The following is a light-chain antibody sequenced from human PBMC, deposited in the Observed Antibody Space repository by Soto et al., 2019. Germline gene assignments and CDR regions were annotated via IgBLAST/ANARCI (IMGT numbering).Light chain of an antibody. V-gene: IGKV3-15*01. CDR1: ESVTSN. Sequence: KVMTQSPDTVSLSPGERATLSCRASESVTSNLAWYQQKPGQAPRLLIYAASTRATGIPARFSGSGSGTEFTLTISSLQPEDFAVYYCQQYDNWPPCTFGQGTKVDIK. CDR2: AAS. CDR3: QQYDNWPPCT. J-gene: IGKJ1*01.